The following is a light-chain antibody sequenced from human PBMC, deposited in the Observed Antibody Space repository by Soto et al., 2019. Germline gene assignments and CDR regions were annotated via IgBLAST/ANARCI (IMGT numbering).Light chain of an antibody. J-gene: IGKJ4*01. CDR1: QGISSY. V-gene: IGKV1-9*01. CDR3: QHLNSFPLS. CDR2: LAS. Sequence: DIQLTQSPASLSASVGDRVTITCRASQGISSYLAWYQQKPGKAPKLLIYLASTLQSGVPSRFSGSGSGTDFSLTISSLQPEDVATYYCQHLNSFPLSFGGGTKVEIK.